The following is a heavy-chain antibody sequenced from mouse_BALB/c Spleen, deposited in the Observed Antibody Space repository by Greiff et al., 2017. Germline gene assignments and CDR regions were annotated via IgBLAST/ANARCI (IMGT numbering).Heavy chain of an antibody. CDR1: GYTFTDYA. CDR2: ISTYYGDA. D-gene: IGHD1-1*01. V-gene: IGHV1S137*01. CDR3: ARSRGYYGIDY. Sequence: QVQLQQSGAELVRPGVSVKISCKGSGYTFTDYAMHWVKQSHAKSLEWIGVISTYYGDASYNQKFKGKATMTVDKSSSTAYMELARLTSEDSAIYYCARSRGYYGIDYWGQGTTLTVSS. J-gene: IGHJ2*01.